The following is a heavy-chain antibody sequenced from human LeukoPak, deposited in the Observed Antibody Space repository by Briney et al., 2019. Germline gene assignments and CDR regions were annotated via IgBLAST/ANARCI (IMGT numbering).Heavy chain of an antibody. CDR1: GGSISSYY. D-gene: IGHD3-10*01. CDR3: ARAAYGSGSLTFDY. J-gene: IGHJ4*02. CDR2: IYYSGST. V-gene: IGHV4-59*01. Sequence: PSETLSLTCTVSGGSISSYYWSWIRQPPGKGLEWIGYIYYSGSTNYNPSLKSRVTISVDTSKNQFSLKLSSVTAADTAVYYCARAAYGSGSLTFDYWGQGTLVTVSS.